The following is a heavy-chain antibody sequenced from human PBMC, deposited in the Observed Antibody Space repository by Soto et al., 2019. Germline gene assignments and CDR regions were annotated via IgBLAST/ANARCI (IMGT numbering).Heavy chain of an antibody. Sequence: ASVKVSCKASGYTFTSYDINWVRQATGQGLEWMGWMNPNSGNTGYAQKFQGRVTMTRNTSISTAYMELSSLRSEDTAVYYCARGRAGTSVEWFGELSWDYWGQGTLVTVSS. CDR2: MNPNSGNT. J-gene: IGHJ4*02. D-gene: IGHD3-10*01. CDR1: GYTFTSYD. CDR3: ARGRAGTSVEWFGELSWDY. V-gene: IGHV1-8*01.